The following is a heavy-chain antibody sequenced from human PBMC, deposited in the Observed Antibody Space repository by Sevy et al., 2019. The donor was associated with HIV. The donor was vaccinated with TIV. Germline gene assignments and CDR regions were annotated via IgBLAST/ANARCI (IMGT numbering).Heavy chain of an antibody. CDR2: ISYDGSNK. Sequence: GGSLRLSCAASGFTFSSYAMHWVRQAPGKGLEWVAVISYDGSNKYYADSVKGRFTISRDNSKNTLYLQMNSLRAEETAVYYCARDGSSGWYQGYFDYWGQGTLVTVSS. CDR3: ARDGSSGWYQGYFDY. CDR1: GFTFSSYA. D-gene: IGHD6-19*01. V-gene: IGHV3-30-3*01. J-gene: IGHJ4*02.